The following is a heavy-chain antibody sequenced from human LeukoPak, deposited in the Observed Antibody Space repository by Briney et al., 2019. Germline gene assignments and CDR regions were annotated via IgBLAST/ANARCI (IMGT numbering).Heavy chain of an antibody. CDR2: ISGSGGST. CDR3: AKMGGLRGIYYDFSNWFDP. J-gene: IGHJ5*02. Sequence: GGSLRLSCAASGFTFSSYAMSWVRQAPGKGLEWVSAISGSGGSTYYADSVKGRFTISRDNSKNTLYLQMNSLRAEDTAVYYCAKMGGLRGIYYDFSNWFDPWGQGTLVTVSS. CDR1: GFTFSSYA. D-gene: IGHD3-3*01. V-gene: IGHV3-23*01.